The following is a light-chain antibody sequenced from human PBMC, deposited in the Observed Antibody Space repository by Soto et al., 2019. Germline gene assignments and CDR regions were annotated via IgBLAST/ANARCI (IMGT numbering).Light chain of an antibody. CDR2: GAS. CDR1: QSVSSNY. J-gene: IGKJ1*01. Sequence: EVVLTQSPGTLSLSPGERATLSCRASQSVSSNYLAWCQQKPGQAPRILIYGASSRATGIPDRFSGSGSGTDFTLTISRLEPEDFAVYYCQQYGSSPLTFGQGTKVEIK. V-gene: IGKV3-20*01. CDR3: QQYGSSPLT.